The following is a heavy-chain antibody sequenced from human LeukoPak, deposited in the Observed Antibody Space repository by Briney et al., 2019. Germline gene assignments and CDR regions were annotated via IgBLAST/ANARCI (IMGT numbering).Heavy chain of an antibody. J-gene: IGHJ6*03. CDR1: TFTFSRYG. CDR2: IRYDGSKK. D-gene: IGHD1-1*01. Sequence: GGSLRLSCAASTFTFSRYGMHWVRQAPGKGLEWVTFIRYDGSKKYYADSVKGRFTISRDNAKNSLYLQMNSLRAEDTAVYYCARGTTVYYYYSKDVWGKGPPVTVSS. V-gene: IGHV3-30*02. CDR3: ARGTTVYYYYSKDV.